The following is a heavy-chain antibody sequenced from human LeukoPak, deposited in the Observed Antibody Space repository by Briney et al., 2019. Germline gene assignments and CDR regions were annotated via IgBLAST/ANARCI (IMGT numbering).Heavy chain of an antibody. CDR2: IYTSGST. CDR1: GGSISSGSYY. CDR3: ARDSIYRYYMDV. Sequence: SETPSLTCTVSGGSISSGSYYWSWIRQPAGKGLEWIGRIYTSGSTNYNPSLKSRVTISVDTSKNQFSLKLSSVTAADTAVYYCARDSIYRYYMDVWGKGTTVTVSS. D-gene: IGHD2/OR15-2a*01. J-gene: IGHJ6*03. V-gene: IGHV4-61*02.